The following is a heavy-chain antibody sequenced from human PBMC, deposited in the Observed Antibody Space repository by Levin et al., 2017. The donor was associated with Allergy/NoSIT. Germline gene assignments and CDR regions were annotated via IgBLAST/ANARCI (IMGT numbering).Heavy chain of an antibody. V-gene: IGHV3-30*18. D-gene: IGHD2-2*01. CDR1: GFTFRNHG. CDR3: AKDVRTEAAALEY. CDR2: ISYDGINK. J-gene: IGHJ4*02. Sequence: SGGSLRLSCAASGFTFRNHGMHWVRQAPGKGPEWVAVISYDGINKYYGDSVKGRFTISRDNSRNTLYLQINSLTTDDTAVYYCAKDVRTEAAALEYWGQGALVIVSS.